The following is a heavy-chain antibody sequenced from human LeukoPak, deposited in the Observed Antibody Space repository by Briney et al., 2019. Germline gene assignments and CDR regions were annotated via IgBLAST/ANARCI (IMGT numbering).Heavy chain of an antibody. CDR2: IKQDGSEK. V-gene: IGHV3-7*01. CDR1: GFTFSSYW. CDR3: ARRFLWFGELSDYFDY. D-gene: IGHD3-10*01. Sequence: PGVSLRLSCAASGFTFSSYWMSWVRQAPGLGLEWVANIKQDGSEKYYVDSVRGRFTISRDNAKNSLYLQMNSLRAEDTAVYYCARRFLWFGELSDYFDYWGQGTLVTVSS. J-gene: IGHJ4*02.